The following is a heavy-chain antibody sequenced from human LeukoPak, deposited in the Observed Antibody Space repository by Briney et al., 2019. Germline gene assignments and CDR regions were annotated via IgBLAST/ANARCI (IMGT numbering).Heavy chain of an antibody. Sequence: GGSLRLSCAASGFTFSDYYMSWIRQAPGKGLEWVSYISSSGSTIYYADSVKGRFTISRDNAKNSLYLQMNSLRAEDTAVYYCARDRSLRIVGATGRVGFAFDIWGQGTMVTVSS. CDR3: ARDRSLRIVGATGRVGFAFDI. CDR1: GFTFSDYY. CDR2: ISSSGSTI. D-gene: IGHD1-26*01. J-gene: IGHJ3*02. V-gene: IGHV3-11*04.